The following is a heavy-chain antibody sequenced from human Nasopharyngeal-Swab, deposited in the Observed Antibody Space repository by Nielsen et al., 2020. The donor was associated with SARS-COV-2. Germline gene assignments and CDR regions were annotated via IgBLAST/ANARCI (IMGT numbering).Heavy chain of an antibody. J-gene: IGHJ4*02. CDR2: ISYDGSNK. V-gene: IGHV3-30*03. Sequence: GGSLRFSCAASGFTFSSYGMHWVRQAPGKGLEWVAVISYDGSNKYYADSVKGRFTISRDNSKNTLYLQMNSLRAEDTAVYYCARGSGSYKEILFDYWGQGTLVTVSS. D-gene: IGHD1-26*01. CDR3: ARGSGSYKEILFDY. CDR1: GFTFSSYG.